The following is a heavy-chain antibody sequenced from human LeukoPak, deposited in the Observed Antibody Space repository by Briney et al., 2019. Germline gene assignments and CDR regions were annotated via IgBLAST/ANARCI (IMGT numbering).Heavy chain of an antibody. D-gene: IGHD2-15*01. CDR2: ISSGSSYT. J-gene: IGHJ1*01. Sequence: GGSLRLSCAASGFTFSDYYMSWIRQAPGKGLEWVSYISSGSSYTNYADSVKGRFTISRDNAKNSLYLQMNSLRAEDTAVYYCASSSGYCSGGSCYAGHFQHWGQGTLVTVSS. CDR3: ASSSGYCSGGSCYAGHFQH. CDR1: GFTFSDYY. V-gene: IGHV3-11*03.